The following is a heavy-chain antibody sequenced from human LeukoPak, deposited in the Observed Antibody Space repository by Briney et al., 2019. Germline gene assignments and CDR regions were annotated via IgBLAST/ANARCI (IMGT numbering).Heavy chain of an antibody. D-gene: IGHD3-3*01. Sequence: SETLSLTCTVSGDSINNYYWNWIRQPPGKGLEWIGYIYFHGSTNYNPFLKSRVTILVDPSKNQFSLSLNSVTAADTAVYYCARGTYYDFWSGEGLFDFWGQGTLVTVSS. CDR2: IYFHGST. CDR3: ARGTYYDFWSGEGLFDF. V-gene: IGHV4-59*01. J-gene: IGHJ4*02. CDR1: GDSINNYY.